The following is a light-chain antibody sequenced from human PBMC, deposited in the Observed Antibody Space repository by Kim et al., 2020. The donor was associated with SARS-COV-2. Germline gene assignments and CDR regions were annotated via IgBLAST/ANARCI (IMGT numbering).Light chain of an antibody. CDR3: QSYDNNLSSYV. Sequence: QRVTITCSGSRSSIGAGYDVHWYQQLPVTVPKLLIYGNTHRPSGVPDRFSASKSDTSASLAITGLRAEDEAAYYCQSYDNNLSSYVFGTGTKVTVL. V-gene: IGLV1-40*01. CDR2: GNT. CDR1: RSSIGAGYD. J-gene: IGLJ1*01.